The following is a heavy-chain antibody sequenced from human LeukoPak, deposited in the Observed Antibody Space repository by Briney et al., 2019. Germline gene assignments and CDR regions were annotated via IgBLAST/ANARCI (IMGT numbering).Heavy chain of an antibody. CDR1: GFTFSSYG. J-gene: IGHJ3*02. CDR3: ARSPYSSGWIAFDI. CDR2: IWYDGSYK. Sequence: GGSLRLSCAASGFTFSSYGMHWVRQAPSNGLEWVAVIWYDGSYKYYADSVKGRFTISRDNSKNTLYLQMNSLRAEDTAVYYCARSPYSSGWIAFDIWGQGTMVTVSS. V-gene: IGHV3-33*01. D-gene: IGHD6-19*01.